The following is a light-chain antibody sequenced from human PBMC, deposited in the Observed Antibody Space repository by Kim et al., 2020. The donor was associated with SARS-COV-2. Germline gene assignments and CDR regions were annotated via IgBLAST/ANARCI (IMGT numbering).Light chain of an antibody. Sequence: DIQMTQSPSSLSASVGDRVTITCRASQGIRKDLGWYQQKPGKVPKRLIYAASNLESGVPSRFSGSGSGTDFSLTISSLQPEDFATYYCRQHNSYPRYTFGQGTKLEI. V-gene: IGKV1-17*01. CDR3: RQHNSYPRYT. CDR2: AAS. J-gene: IGKJ2*01. CDR1: QGIRKD.